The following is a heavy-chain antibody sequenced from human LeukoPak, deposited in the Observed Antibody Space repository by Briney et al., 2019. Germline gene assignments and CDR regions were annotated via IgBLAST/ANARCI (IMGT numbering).Heavy chain of an antibody. CDR2: ISVSGGST. CDR1: GFTFSSYG. CDR3: AKVFFMDY. Sequence: GGSLRLSCAASGFTFSSYGMSWVRQAPGKGLEWVAAISVSGGSTNYADSVKGRFTISRDNSKNTLYLQMNSLRAEDTAVYYCAKVFFMDYWGQGTLVTVSS. D-gene: IGHD2-8*01. V-gene: IGHV3-23*01. J-gene: IGHJ4*02.